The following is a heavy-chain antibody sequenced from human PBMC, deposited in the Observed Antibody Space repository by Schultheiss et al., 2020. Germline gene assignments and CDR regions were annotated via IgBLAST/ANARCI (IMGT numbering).Heavy chain of an antibody. CDR3: ARDVGLSSGYDFDY. Sequence: ASVKVSCKASGYTFTGYYMHWVRQAPGQGLEWMGWINPNSGGTNYAQKFQGRVTMTRDTSISTAYMELSRLRSEDTAVYYCARDVGLSSGYDFDYWGQGTLVTVSS. V-gene: IGHV1-2*02. J-gene: IGHJ4*02. CDR1: GYTFTGYY. CDR2: INPNSGGT. D-gene: IGHD3-22*01.